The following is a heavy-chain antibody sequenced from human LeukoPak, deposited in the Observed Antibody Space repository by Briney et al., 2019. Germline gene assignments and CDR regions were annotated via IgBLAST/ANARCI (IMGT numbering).Heavy chain of an antibody. CDR2: ISWNSGSI. CDR1: GFTFEDYA. Sequence: PGVSLRLCCAASGFTFEDYAMHWVRQARGKGLEWVSGISWNSGSIGYADSVKGRFTISRDNAKNSLYLQMNSLRAEDTALYYCAKSGAVAGYFDYWGQGTLVTVSS. J-gene: IGHJ4*02. V-gene: IGHV3-9*01. CDR3: AKSGAVAGYFDY. D-gene: IGHD6-19*01.